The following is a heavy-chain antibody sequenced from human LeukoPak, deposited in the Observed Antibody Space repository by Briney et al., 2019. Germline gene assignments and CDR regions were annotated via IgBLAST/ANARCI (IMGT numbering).Heavy chain of an antibody. V-gene: IGHV3-53*01. J-gene: IGHJ4*02. CDR1: GFTVTSTY. CDR2: IYTGGIT. D-gene: IGHD1-1*01. CDR3: ARDNFASYFDY. Sequence: GGSLRLSCAASGFTVTSTYMSWVRQAPGKGLEWVSVIYTGGITYYADSVKGRFTFSRDYSKNTLYLQMNSLKAEDSAVYYCARDNFASYFDYWGQGTLVTVS.